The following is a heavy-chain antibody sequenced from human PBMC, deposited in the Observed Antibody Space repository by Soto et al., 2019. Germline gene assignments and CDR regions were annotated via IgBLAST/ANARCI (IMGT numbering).Heavy chain of an antibody. CDR3: AAAQIGVAVPNWFDP. CDR2: ISYSGTT. J-gene: IGHJ5*02. Sequence: QVQLQESGPGLVKHSQTLSLTCAVSGGSISSVGHFWSWIRQHPGKGLEFLGYISYSGTTYYNPALKSRLTLSIDTYKNQFSLKLRSVTAADTAVYYCAAAQIGVAVPNWFDPWGQGTLVTVSS. V-gene: IGHV4-31*11. CDR1: GGSISSVGHF. D-gene: IGHD6-19*01.